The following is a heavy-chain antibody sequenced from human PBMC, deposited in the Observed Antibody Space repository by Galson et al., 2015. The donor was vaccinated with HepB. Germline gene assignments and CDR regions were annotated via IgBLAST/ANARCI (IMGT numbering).Heavy chain of an antibody. D-gene: IGHD6-19*01. Sequence: SVKVSCKASGYTFNTYAMNWVRQAPGQGLQWMGWINTNTGNPTYAQGFTGRFVFSLDTSVSTAYLQISSLKTEDTAMYYCGRGGWYSDYWGQGTLVTVSS. CDR3: GRGGWYSDY. J-gene: IGHJ4*02. V-gene: IGHV7-4-1*02. CDR2: INTNTGNP. CDR1: GYTFNTYA.